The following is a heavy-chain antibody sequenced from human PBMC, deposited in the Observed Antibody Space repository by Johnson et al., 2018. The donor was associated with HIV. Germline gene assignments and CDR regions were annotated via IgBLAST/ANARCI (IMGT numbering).Heavy chain of an antibody. Sequence: QEQLVESGGGVVQPGRSLRLSCAASGITVSSTYMSWVRQAPGKGLEWVAFISNDGSITFSADSVKGRLTISKYNTKNSLYLQMNRLRAEDTAVYYCARVFYRYSSSSTAAFDIWGQGTMVTVSS. J-gene: IGHJ3*02. CDR1: GITVSSTY. V-gene: IGHV3-30-3*01. CDR3: ARVFYRYSSSSTAAFDI. D-gene: IGHD6-6*01. CDR2: ISNDGSIT.